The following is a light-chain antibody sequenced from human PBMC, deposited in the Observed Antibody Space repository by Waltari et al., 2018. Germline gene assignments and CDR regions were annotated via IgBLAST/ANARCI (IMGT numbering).Light chain of an antibody. Sequence: QLVLTQSPSASASLGASVKLTCTLSSGHSSNIIACHQQQPEKGPRYLMKVNSDGSHSKGDEIPDRFSGPSSGAERYLTISGLQSEDEADSYCQTGGHGTWVFGGGTKLTVL. CDR2: VNSDGSH. J-gene: IGLJ3*02. V-gene: IGLV4-69*01. CDR1: SGHSSNI. CDR3: QTGGHGTWV.